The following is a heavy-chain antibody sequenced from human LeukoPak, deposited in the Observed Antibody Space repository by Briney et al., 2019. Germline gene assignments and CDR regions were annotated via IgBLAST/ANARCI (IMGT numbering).Heavy chain of an antibody. CDR2: ISGSGGST. J-gene: IGHJ4*02. V-gene: IGHV3-23*01. Sequence: GGSLRLSCAASGFTFSSYGMHWVRQAPGKGLEWVSVISGSGGSTYYADSVKGRFTISRDNSKNTLYLQMNSLRAEDTAVYYCAKDYCSGGSCYSGLDYWGQGTLVTVSS. CDR1: GFTFSSYG. CDR3: AKDYCSGGSCYSGLDY. D-gene: IGHD2-15*01.